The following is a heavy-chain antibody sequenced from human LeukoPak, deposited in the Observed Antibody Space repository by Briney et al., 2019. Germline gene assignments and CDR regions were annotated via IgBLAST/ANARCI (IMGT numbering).Heavy chain of an antibody. CDR1: GYTFTGYY. D-gene: IGHD6-6*01. Sequence: GASVKVSCKASGYTFTGYYMHWVRQAPGQGLEWMGWINPNNSATDYAQKFQGRVTMTRDTSMSTVYMELSRLRSDDTAVYHCARAAASRPFDYWGQGTLVTVSS. J-gene: IGHJ4*02. CDR3: ARAAASRPFDY. V-gene: IGHV1-2*02. CDR2: INPNNSAT.